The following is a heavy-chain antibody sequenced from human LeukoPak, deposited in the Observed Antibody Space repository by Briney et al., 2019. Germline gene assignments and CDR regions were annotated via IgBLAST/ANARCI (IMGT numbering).Heavy chain of an antibody. CDR3: AKDILPGRIAVAGTFFDY. Sequence: GGSLRLSCAASGFTFDDYAMHWVRQAPGKGLEWVSGISWNSGSIGYADSVKGRFTISRDNAKNSLYLQMNSLRAEDMALYYCAKDILPGRIAVAGTFFDYWGQGTLVTVSS. CDR2: ISWNSGSI. CDR1: GFTFDDYA. J-gene: IGHJ4*02. D-gene: IGHD6-19*01. V-gene: IGHV3-9*03.